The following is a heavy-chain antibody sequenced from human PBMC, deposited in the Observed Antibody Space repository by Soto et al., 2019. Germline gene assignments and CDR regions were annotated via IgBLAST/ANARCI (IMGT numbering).Heavy chain of an antibody. CDR1: GFTFSSND. D-gene: IGHD3-22*01. J-gene: IGHJ3*01. V-gene: IGHV3-53*01. CDR3: ATRPLLPWAP. Sequence: EVQLVESGGGLIQPGGSLRLSCAASGFTFSSNDMNWVHQAPGKGLEWVSLIYSGGSTYYADSVKGRFTISRDNSKNTLYLQMSSLRAEDTAVYYCATRPLLPWAPWGQGTMVTVSS. CDR2: IYSGGST.